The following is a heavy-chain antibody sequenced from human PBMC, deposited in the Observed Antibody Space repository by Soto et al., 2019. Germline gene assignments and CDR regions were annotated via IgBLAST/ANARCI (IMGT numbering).Heavy chain of an antibody. CDR1: FTSYD. J-gene: IGHJ6*02. CDR2: MNPNSGDT. Sequence: QVQLVQSGAEVKKPGASVKVSCTFTSYDINWVRQAAGQGLEWMAWMNPNSGDTRFAQKFQGRVTMTRDTSKFTAYMELSNLRSEDTAVYYCARGPGSSDWRFSYYYMGVWGQGTTVTVSS. D-gene: IGHD6-19*01. V-gene: IGHV1-8*01. CDR3: ARGPGSSDWRFSYYYMGV.